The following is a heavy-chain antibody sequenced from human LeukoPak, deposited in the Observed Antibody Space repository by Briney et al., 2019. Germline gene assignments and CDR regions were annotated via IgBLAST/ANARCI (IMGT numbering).Heavy chain of an antibody. J-gene: IGHJ4*02. Sequence: PSQTLSLTCTISGGSISSGSYFWSWIRQPAGKGLEWIGRIYTSGSTNYNPSLKSRVTISVDTSKNQFSLKLSSVTAADTAVYYCAREGPNSSGLDYWGQGTPVTVSS. CDR3: AREGPNSSGLDY. CDR1: GGSISSGSYF. V-gene: IGHV4-61*02. D-gene: IGHD3-22*01. CDR2: IYTSGST.